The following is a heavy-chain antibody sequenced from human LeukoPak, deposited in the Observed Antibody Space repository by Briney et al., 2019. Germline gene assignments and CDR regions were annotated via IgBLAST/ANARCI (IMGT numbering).Heavy chain of an antibody. CDR2: IYHSGST. CDR1: GGSISSSNW. CDR3: ARGRSYSSGWAHFDY. Sequence: SETLSLTCAVSGGSISSSNWWSWVRPPPGKGLEWIGEIYHSGSTNYNPSLKSRVTISVDKSKNQFSLKLSSVTAADTAVYYCARGRSYSSGWAHFDYWGQGTLVTVSS. D-gene: IGHD6-19*01. J-gene: IGHJ4*02. V-gene: IGHV4-4*02.